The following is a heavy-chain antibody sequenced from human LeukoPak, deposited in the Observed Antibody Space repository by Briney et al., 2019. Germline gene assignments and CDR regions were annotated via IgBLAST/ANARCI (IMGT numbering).Heavy chain of an antibody. CDR2: ISGSGGNT. V-gene: IGHV3-23*01. Sequence: GGSLRLSCAASGFIFSSYAMTWVRQAPGKGLEWVSAISGSGGNTYYADSVKGRFTISRDNSKNTLYLQMNSLRAEDTAVYYCAKIGGKVVYWGQGTLVTVSS. D-gene: IGHD4-23*01. J-gene: IGHJ4*02. CDR1: GFIFSSYA. CDR3: AKIGGKVVY.